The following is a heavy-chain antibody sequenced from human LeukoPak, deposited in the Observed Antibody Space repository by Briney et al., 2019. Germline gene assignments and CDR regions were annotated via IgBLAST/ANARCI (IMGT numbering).Heavy chain of an antibody. J-gene: IGHJ4*02. Sequence: ASVKVSCKASGYSFTSYAINWVRQATGQGLEWMGWMNPNSGNTGYAQKFQGRVTMTRNTSISTAYMERSSMRSEDTAVYYCARGVRFGELFPLLSDYWGQGTRVTVSS. CDR1: GYSFTSYA. CDR3: ARGVRFGELFPLLSDY. D-gene: IGHD3-10*01. V-gene: IGHV1-8*01. CDR2: MNPNSGNT.